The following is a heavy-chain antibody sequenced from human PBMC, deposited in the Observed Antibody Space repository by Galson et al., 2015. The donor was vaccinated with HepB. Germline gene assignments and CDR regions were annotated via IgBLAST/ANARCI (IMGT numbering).Heavy chain of an antibody. CDR3: VKTRRGYSGYDSDY. Sequence: SLRLSCAASGFTFNTYAMHWVRQAPGKGLEYVSAITNNGGNTYYADSVKGRFTISRDNSKNTLYLQMSSLRREDTAVYYCVKTRRGYSGYDSDYWGQGTLVTVSS. D-gene: IGHD5-12*01. V-gene: IGHV3-64D*06. CDR1: GFTFNTYA. CDR2: ITNNGGNT. J-gene: IGHJ4*02.